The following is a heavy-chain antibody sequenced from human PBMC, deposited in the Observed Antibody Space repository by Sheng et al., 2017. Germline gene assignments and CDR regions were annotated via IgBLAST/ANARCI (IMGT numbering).Heavy chain of an antibody. V-gene: IGHV4-39*07. J-gene: IGHJ6*03. CDR2: IYYSGST. CDR1: GGSISSSSYY. Sequence: QLQLQESGPGLVKPSETLSLTCTVSGGSISSSSYYWGWIRQPPGKGLEWIGSIYYSGSTYYNPSLKSRVTISVDTSKNQFSLKLSSVTAADTAVYYCAREIREMRYYYYMDVWGQGTNGQPSP. CDR3: AREIREMRYYYYMDV.